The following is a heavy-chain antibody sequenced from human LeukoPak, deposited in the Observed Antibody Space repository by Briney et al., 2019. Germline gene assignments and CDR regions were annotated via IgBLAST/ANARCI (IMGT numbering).Heavy chain of an antibody. CDR1: GFTFSSYS. CDR2: ISSSSSYI. CDR3: ASLRGDYGDLPPDDAFDI. D-gene: IGHD4-17*01. Sequence: GGSLRLSCAASGFTFSSYSMNWVRQAPGKGLEWVSSISSSSSYIYYADSVKGRFTISRDNARNSLYLQMNSLRAEDTAVYYCASLRGDYGDLPPDDAFDIWGQGTMVTVSS. V-gene: IGHV3-21*01. J-gene: IGHJ3*02.